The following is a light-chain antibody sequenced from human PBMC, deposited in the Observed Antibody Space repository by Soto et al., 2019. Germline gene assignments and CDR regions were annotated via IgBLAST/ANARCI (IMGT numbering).Light chain of an antibody. J-gene: IGKJ1*01. Sequence: EIVLTQSPGTLSLSPWERATLSCRASQSVSSSYLAWYQQKPGQAPRLLIYGTSNRATGIPDRFSGTESGTDFTLTISRLEPEDFAVYYCQQYGSPWTFGQGTKVDIK. CDR3: QQYGSPWT. CDR1: QSVSSSY. CDR2: GTS. V-gene: IGKV3-20*01.